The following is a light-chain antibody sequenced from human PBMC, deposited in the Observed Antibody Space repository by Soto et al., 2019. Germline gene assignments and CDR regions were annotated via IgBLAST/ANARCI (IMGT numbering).Light chain of an antibody. CDR2: GNN. CDR1: SSNIGAPYG. CDR3: AAWDDSLRGWV. J-gene: IGLJ3*02. Sequence: QSVLTQPPSVSGAPGRRVTISCTGSSSNIGAPYGVHWYQQLPGTAPKLLIYGNNNRPSGVPDRFSGSKSGTSASLAISGLRSEDEADYYCAAWDDSLRGWVFGGGTKLTVL. V-gene: IGLV1-40*01.